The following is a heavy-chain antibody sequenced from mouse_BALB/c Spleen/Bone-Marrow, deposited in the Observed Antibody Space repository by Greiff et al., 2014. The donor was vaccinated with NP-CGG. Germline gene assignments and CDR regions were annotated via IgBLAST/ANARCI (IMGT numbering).Heavy chain of an antibody. D-gene: IGHD1-1*01. CDR2: IHPNSGNT. Sequence: VQLQQSGSVLVRPGASVKLSCKASGYTFTSSWMHWAKQRPGQGLEWIGEIHPNSGNTNYNEKFKGKATLTVDTSSSTAYVDLSSLTSEDFAVYYCANYYGSSSYWGQGTTLTVSS. J-gene: IGHJ2*01. CDR1: GYTFTSSW. CDR3: ANYYGSSSY. V-gene: IGHV1S130*01.